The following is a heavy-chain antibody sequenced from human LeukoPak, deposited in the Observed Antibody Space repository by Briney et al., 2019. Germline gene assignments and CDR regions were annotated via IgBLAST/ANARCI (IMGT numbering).Heavy chain of an antibody. Sequence: GGSLRLSCAASGFTFSSYAMSWVRQAPVKGLEWVSAISGSGGSTYYADSVKGRFTISRDNSKNTLYLQMNSLRAEDTAVYYCAKGWEPILAYYFAYWGQGTLVTVSS. CDR3: AKGWEPILAYYFAY. J-gene: IGHJ4*02. D-gene: IGHD1-26*01. CDR1: GFTFSSYA. CDR2: ISGSGGST. V-gene: IGHV3-23*01.